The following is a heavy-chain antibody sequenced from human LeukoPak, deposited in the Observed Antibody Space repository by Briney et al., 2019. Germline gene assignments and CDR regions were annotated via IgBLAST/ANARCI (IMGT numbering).Heavy chain of an antibody. CDR3: ARDGGAAAGPNWFDP. CDR2: IIPIFGTA. Sequence: SVKVSCKASGGTISSYAISWVRQAPGQGLEWMGGIIPIFGTANYAQKFQGRVTITTDESTSTAYMELSSLRSEDTAVYYCARDGGAAAGPNWFDPWGQGTLVTVSS. V-gene: IGHV1-69*05. D-gene: IGHD6-13*01. J-gene: IGHJ5*02. CDR1: GGTISSYA.